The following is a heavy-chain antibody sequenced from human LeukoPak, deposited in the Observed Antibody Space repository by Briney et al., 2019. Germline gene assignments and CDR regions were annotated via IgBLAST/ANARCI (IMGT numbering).Heavy chain of an antibody. CDR1: GGSISSSSYY. J-gene: IGHJ4*02. V-gene: IGHV4-39*07. CDR3: ARAGGYDPLTNFDY. CDR2: IYYSGST. Sequence: PSETLSLTCTVSGGSISSSSYYWGWIRQPPGTGLEWIGSIYYSGSTYYNPSLKSRVTMSVDTSKNQFSLKLSSVTAADTAVYYCARAGGYDPLTNFDYWGQGTLVTVSS. D-gene: IGHD5-12*01.